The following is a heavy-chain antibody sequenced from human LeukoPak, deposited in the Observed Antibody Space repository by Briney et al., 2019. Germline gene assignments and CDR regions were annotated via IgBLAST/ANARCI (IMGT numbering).Heavy chain of an antibody. Sequence: RASVNVSCKASGYTFATYVIHWVRQAPGQGLEWMGWINAGHGNTEYSPRFEGRLIITTDTSASTVYMELSGLGREDTAVYYCARDRSYGDYWGQGTLVTVSS. D-gene: IGHD3-16*01. J-gene: IGHJ4*02. CDR1: GYTFATYV. CDR2: INAGHGNT. V-gene: IGHV1-3*01. CDR3: ARDRSYGDY.